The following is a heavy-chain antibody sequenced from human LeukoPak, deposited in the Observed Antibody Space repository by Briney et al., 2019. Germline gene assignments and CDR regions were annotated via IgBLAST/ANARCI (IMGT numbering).Heavy chain of an antibody. D-gene: IGHD6-19*01. CDR1: GFTFSSYA. CDR2: ISSSSTI. V-gene: IGHV3-48*01. CDR3: ARTYSSGWYSSGDAFDI. Sequence: GGSLRLSCAASGFTFSSYAMNWVRQAPGKGLEWVSYISSSSTIYYADSVKGRFTISRDNAKNSLYLQMNSLRAEDTAVYYCARTYSSGWYSSGDAFDIWGQGTTVTVSS. J-gene: IGHJ3*02.